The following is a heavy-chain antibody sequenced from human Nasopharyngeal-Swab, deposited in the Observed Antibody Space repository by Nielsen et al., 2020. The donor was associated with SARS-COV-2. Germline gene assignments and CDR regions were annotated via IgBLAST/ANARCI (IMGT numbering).Heavy chain of an antibody. J-gene: IGHJ4*02. CDR1: GFTFSNYW. CDR2: IKADGNHI. CDR3: ARGITWSNDF. V-gene: IGHV3-74*01. D-gene: IGHD3-3*01. Sequence: GGSLRPSCAGSGFTFSNYWMPWVRQAPGKGLVWFSQIKADGNHITYADSVKGRFTISRDNAKNTLFLQMNSLRAEDTAVYYCARGITWSNDFRGQGTLVTVSS.